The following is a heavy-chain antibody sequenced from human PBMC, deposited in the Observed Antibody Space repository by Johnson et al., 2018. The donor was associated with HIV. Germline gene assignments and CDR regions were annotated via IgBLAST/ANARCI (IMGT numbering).Heavy chain of an antibody. CDR1: GFTLRNCA. Sequence: VQLVESGGGLVQPGGSLRLSCAASGFTLRNCAINWGRRAPGKGLEWVSGISLNSGSIGYAASVKGRFTISRDNSNNTLHLQMSSLRAEDTAIYYCVRGRIVDLRGGGFDIWGQGTMVTVSS. CDR2: ISLNSGSI. V-gene: IGHV3-23*04. J-gene: IGHJ3*02. CDR3: VRGRIVDLRGGGFDI. D-gene: IGHD1-26*01.